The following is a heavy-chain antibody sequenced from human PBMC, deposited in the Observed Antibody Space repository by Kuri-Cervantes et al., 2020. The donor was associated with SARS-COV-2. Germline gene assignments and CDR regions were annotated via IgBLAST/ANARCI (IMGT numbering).Heavy chain of an antibody. CDR3: ANGGSGYYLHDAFDI. J-gene: IGHJ3*02. V-gene: IGHV3-7*03. D-gene: IGHD3-22*01. CDR2: IKQDGSEK. CDR1: GFTFSSYW. Sequence: GESLKISCAASGFTFSSYWMSWGRQAPGKGLEWVANIKQDGSEKYYVDSVKGRFTISRDNAKNSLYLQMNSLRAEDTAVYYCANGGSGYYLHDAFDIWGQGTMVTVSS.